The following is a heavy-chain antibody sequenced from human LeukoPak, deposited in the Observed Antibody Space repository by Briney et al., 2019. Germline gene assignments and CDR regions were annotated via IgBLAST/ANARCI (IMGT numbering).Heavy chain of an antibody. V-gene: IGHV3-30*02. CDR1: GFTFSSYW. D-gene: IGHD2-15*01. J-gene: IGHJ3*02. Sequence: GGSLRLSCAASGFTFSSYWMSWVRQAPGKGLEWVAFIRYDGSNKYYADSVKGRFTISRDNSKNTLYLQMNSLRAEDTAVYYCAKFLRWAFDIWGQGTMVTVSS. CDR2: IRYDGSNK. CDR3: AKFLRWAFDI.